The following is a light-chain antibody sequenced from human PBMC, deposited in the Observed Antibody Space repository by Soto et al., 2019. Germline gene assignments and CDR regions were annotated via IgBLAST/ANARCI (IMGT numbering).Light chain of an antibody. Sequence: QSVLTQPPSVSGAPGQRVTISCTGRSSNIGAGYDVHWYQQLPGTAPKLLIYGNSNRPSGVPDRFSGSKSGTSASLAITGLRAEDEADYYCQSYDSSLSGDVFGAGTKLIVL. V-gene: IGLV1-40*01. CDR2: GNS. CDR1: SSNIGAGYD. J-gene: IGLJ1*01. CDR3: QSYDSSLSGDV.